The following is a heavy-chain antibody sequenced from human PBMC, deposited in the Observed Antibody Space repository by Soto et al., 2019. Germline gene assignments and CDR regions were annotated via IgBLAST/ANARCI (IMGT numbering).Heavy chain of an antibody. V-gene: IGHV3-23*01. Sequence: PGGSLRLSCAASGFTFSSYAMSWVRQAPGKGLEWVSAISGSGGSTYYADSVKGRFTISRDNSKNTLYLQINSLRAEDTAVYYCAKGLPAPPAYSSSWYDYWGQGTLVTVSS. J-gene: IGHJ4*02. CDR2: ISGSGGST. CDR3: AKGLPAPPAYSSSWYDY. CDR1: GFTFSSYA. D-gene: IGHD6-13*01.